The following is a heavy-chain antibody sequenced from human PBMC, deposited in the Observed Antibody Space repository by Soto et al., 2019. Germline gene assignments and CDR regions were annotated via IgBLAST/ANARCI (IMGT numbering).Heavy chain of an antibody. CDR1: GFTFSNHA. Sequence: GGSLRLSCSASGFTFSNHAMSWVRQAPGKGLEWVSSISGSGDTIYYADSVKGRFTISRDNSKSALWLQMNSLRAEDTALYYCAKGSGNIRLYGMDVWGQGTPVTVSS. D-gene: IGHD6-25*01. CDR3: AKGSGNIRLYGMDV. CDR2: ISGSGDTI. J-gene: IGHJ6*02. V-gene: IGHV3-23*01.